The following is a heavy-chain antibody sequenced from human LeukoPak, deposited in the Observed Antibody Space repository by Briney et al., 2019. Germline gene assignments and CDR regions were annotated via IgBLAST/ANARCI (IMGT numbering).Heavy chain of an antibody. V-gene: IGHV4-30-4*01. J-gene: IGHJ6*02. CDR2: IYYSGST. CDR3: ARDARNYYYYGMDV. CDR1: GGSISSGDYY. Sequence: PSETLSLTCTVSGGSISSGDYYWSWIRQPPGKGLGWIGYIYYSGSTYYNPSLKSRVTISVDTSKNQFSLKLSSVTAADTAVYYCARDARNYYYYGMDVWGQGTTVTVSS.